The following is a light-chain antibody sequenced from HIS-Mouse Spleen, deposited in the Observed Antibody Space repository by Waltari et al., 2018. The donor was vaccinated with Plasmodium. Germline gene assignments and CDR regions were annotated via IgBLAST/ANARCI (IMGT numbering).Light chain of an antibody. CDR3: QSADSSGTYV. J-gene: IGLJ1*01. CDR1: ALPKQS. Sequence: SYELTQPPSVSVSPGQTARLTCSGDALPKQSAYWYQKKPGQAPVLVIYKDSERPSGIPERFSGSSSGTTVTLTISGVQAEDEADYYCQSADSSGTYVFGTGTKVTVL. V-gene: IGLV3-25*03. CDR2: KDS.